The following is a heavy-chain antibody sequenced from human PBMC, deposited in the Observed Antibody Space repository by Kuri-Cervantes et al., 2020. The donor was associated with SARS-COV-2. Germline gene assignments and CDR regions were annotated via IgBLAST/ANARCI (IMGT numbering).Heavy chain of an antibody. CDR1: GFTFGDYA. J-gene: IGHJ3*02. D-gene: IGHD2-2*01. V-gene: IGHV3-49*04. CDR3: AKETKVVPAALNDAFDI. CDR2: IRSKAYGGTT. Sequence: GGSLRLSCTASGFTFGDYAMSWVRQAPGKGLEWVGFIRSKAYGGTTEYAASVKGRFTISRDDSKSIAYLQMNSLKTEDTAVYYCAKETKVVPAALNDAFDIWGQGTMVTVSS.